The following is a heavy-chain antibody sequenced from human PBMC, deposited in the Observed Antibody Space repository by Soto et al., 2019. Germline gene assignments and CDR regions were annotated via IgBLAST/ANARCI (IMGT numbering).Heavy chain of an antibody. V-gene: IGHV4-59*11. Sequence: SETLSLTCTVSSGSISSHYWSWVRQAPGKGLEWIGHIYYRGSTTYNPSLRSRSTISVDTSNNQFSLKLNSVTTADTAVYYCAGDGREASGMDVWGQGTKVTVSS. CDR1: SGSISSHY. D-gene: IGHD1-26*01. CDR2: IYYRGST. CDR3: AGDGREASGMDV. J-gene: IGHJ6*02.